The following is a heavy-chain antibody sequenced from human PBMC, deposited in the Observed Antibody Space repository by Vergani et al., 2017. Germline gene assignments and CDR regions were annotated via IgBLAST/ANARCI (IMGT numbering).Heavy chain of an antibody. CDR2: LSPVSGTP. V-gene: IGHV1-69*12. Sequence: QVQLVQSGAEVKRPGSSVKVSCEASGDSFGTYSVSWVRQAPGQGLEWLGGLSPVSGTPVYAQNFRGRVTLTADESTNTFYMELSSLRREYTAIYYCARNSSGWYDSWGQGTLVTVSS. CDR3: ARNSSGWYDS. CDR1: GDSFGTYS. J-gene: IGHJ5*01. D-gene: IGHD3-22*01.